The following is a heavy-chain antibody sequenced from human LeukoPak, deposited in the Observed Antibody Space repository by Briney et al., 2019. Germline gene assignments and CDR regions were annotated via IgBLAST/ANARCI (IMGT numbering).Heavy chain of an antibody. CDR2: IYSGGST. D-gene: IGHD6-13*01. Sequence: GGSLRLSCAASGFTVSSNYMSWVRQAPGKGLEWVSVIYSGGSTYYADSVKGRFTISRDNSKNTLYLQMNSLRAEDPAVYYCARNRAAAGTGWFDPWGQGTLVTVSS. V-gene: IGHV3-53*01. CDR3: ARNRAAAGTGWFDP. J-gene: IGHJ5*02. CDR1: GFTVSSNY.